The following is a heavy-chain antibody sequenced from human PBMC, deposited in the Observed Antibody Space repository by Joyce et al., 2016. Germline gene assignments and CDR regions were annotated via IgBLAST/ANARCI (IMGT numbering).Heavy chain of an antibody. CDR3: ARGMGSVVTPSAVDY. J-gene: IGHJ4*02. D-gene: IGHD4-23*01. CDR2: LYYSRSP. Sequence: QLQLQESGPGLVKPSETLSLTCTVSGGSISSTSYYWGWIRQPPGKGLEWIGSLYYSRSPYYNPSLRSRVTILGDTSKNQFSLKVSSVTAADTAVYYCARGMGSVVTPSAVDYWGRGTLVTVSS. CDR1: GGSISSTSYY. V-gene: IGHV4-39*07.